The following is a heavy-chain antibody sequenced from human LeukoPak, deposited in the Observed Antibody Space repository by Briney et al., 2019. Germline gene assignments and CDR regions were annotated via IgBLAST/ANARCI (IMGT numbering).Heavy chain of an antibody. D-gene: IGHD6-13*01. V-gene: IGHV3-21*01. CDR2: ISSSSSYI. CDR1: GFTFSSYS. CDR3: ARGFLGYSSSWYLVGSNFDY. J-gene: IGHJ4*02. Sequence: GGSLRLSCAASGFTFSSYSMNWVRQAPGKGLEWVSSISSSSSYIYYADSVKGRFTISRDNAKNSLYLQMNSLRAEDTAVYYCARGFLGYSSSWYLVGSNFDYWGQGTLVTVSS.